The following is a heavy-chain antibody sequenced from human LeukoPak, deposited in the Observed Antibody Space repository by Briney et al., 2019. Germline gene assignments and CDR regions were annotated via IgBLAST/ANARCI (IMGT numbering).Heavy chain of an antibody. CDR2: INPNSGGT. Sequence: ASVKVSCKASGFTFTSSAMQWVRQAPGQGLEWMGRINPNSGGTNYAQKFQGRVTMTRDTSISTAYMELSRLRSDDTAVYYCARGPTVTTRVTWFDPWGQGTLVTVSS. CDR3: ARGPTVTTRVTWFDP. CDR1: GFTFTSSA. J-gene: IGHJ5*02. D-gene: IGHD4-17*01. V-gene: IGHV1-2*06.